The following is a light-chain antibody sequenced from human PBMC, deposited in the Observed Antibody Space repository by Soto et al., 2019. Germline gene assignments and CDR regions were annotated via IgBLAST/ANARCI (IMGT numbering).Light chain of an antibody. CDR3: QQYGSSRWT. CDR2: GAS. CDR1: QSVSSSY. V-gene: IGKV3-20*01. Sequence: EMVMTQSPATLSVSPGERATLXXRTSQSVSSSYLAWYQQKPGQAPRXXIYGASSRATGIPDRFSGSGSGTDFTLTISRLEPEDFAVYYCQQYGSSRWTFGQGTKVDIK. J-gene: IGKJ1*01.